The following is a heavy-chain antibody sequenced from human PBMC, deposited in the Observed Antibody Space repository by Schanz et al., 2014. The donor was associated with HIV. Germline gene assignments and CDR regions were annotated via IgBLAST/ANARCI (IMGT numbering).Heavy chain of an antibody. CDR1: GLTFNSFG. J-gene: IGHJ5*02. V-gene: IGHV3-30*03. CDR2: ISYDAVNK. Sequence: QVHLVESGGGVVQPGRSLRLSCAASGLTFNSFGIHWVRQAPGKGLEWVAVISYDAVNKFYADSVQGRFTISGDDSKNTVSLQMDDLRDEDTALYYCARDALPSSVRGMISNWFDPWGQGTLVTVSS. D-gene: IGHD3-10*01. CDR3: ARDALPSSVRGMISNWFDP.